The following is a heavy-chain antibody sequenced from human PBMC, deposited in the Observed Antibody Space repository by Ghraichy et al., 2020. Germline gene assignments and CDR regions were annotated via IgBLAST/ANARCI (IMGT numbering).Heavy chain of an antibody. V-gene: IGHV5-51*01. J-gene: IGHJ2*01. D-gene: IGHD6-6*01. CDR3: ARLNPPARIERKSIAARPRVPNWYFDL. CDR1: GYSFTSYW. CDR2: IYPGDSDT. Sequence: GESLNISCKGSGYSFTSYWIGWVRQMPGKGLEWMGIIYPGDSDTRYSPSFQGQVTISADKSISTAYLQWSSLKASDTAMYYCARLNPPARIERKSIAARPRVPNWYFDLWGRGTLVTVSS.